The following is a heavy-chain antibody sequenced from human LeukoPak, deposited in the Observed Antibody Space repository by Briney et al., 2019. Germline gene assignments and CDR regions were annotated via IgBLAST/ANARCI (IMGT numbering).Heavy chain of an antibody. D-gene: IGHD4-17*01. J-gene: IGHJ4*02. Sequence: ASVKVSCKASGHTFPNDYMYWVRQAPGQGLEWVGMIKFGGGSTSYEPKFQGRVTMTRDTSTSTVYMDLSSLRSEDTAVYYCARTSGRCDYRCFDYWGQGTLVTISS. CDR3: ARTSGRCDYRCFDY. CDR1: GHTFPNDY. V-gene: IGHV1-46*01. CDR2: IKFGGGST.